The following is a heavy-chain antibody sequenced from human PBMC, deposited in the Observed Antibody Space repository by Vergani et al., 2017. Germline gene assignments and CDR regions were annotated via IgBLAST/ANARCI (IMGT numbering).Heavy chain of an antibody. V-gene: IGHV3-15*01. CDR1: GFTFSSAW. Sequence: EVQPVESGGGLVKPGGSLRLSCTTSGFTFSSAWMSWVRQAPGKGLEWVARIRPKTDGETTDYAAPVKGRFTISRDNSKSTLFLQMNGLTSEDTAIYYCAQCANRVPRLPVDGGQGALVADSS. CDR2: IRPKTDGETT. CDR3: AQCANRVPRLPVD. J-gene: IGHJ4*02. D-gene: IGHD6-19*01.